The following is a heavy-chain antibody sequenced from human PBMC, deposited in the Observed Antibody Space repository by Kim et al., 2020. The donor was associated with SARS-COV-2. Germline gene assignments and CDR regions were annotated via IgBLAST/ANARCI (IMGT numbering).Heavy chain of an antibody. CDR3: ARGLEYGDWVPYYYYGMDV. D-gene: IGHD4-17*01. CDR2: MNPNSGNT. CDR1: GYTFTSYD. J-gene: IGHJ6*02. V-gene: IGHV1-8*01. Sequence: ASVKVSCKASGYTFTSYDINWVRQATGQGLEWMGWMNPNSGNTGYAQKFQGRVTMTRNTSISTAYMELSSLRSEDTAVYYCARGLEYGDWVPYYYYGMDVWGQGTTVTVSS.